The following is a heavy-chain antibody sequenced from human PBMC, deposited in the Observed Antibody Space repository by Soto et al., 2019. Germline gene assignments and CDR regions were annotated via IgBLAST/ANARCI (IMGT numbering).Heavy chain of an antibody. V-gene: IGHV4-59*01. CDR3: AGSAYYDSRLPSSSLDY. J-gene: IGHJ4*02. D-gene: IGHD3-22*01. Sequence: SETLSLTCTVSGGSISSYYWSWIRQPPGKGLEWIGYIYYSGSTNYNPSLKSRVTISVDTSKNQFSLKLSSVTAADTAVYYCAGSAYYDSRLPSSSLDYWGQGTLVTVS. CDR1: GGSISSYY. CDR2: IYYSGST.